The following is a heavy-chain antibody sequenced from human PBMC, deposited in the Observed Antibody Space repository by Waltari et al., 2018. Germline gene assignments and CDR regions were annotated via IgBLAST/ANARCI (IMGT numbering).Heavy chain of an antibody. Sequence: VQVVESGGGVVQPGRSLRLSCVGSGYNFRSVGIHWVRQTPVKGLECIALISYDGSDLYYADSVKGRFTISRDISQNIVYLQMNSLRTEDTAIYYCVISTRFDPWGQGTLVTVSS. D-gene: IGHD1-1*01. J-gene: IGHJ5*02. CDR2: ISYDGSDL. V-gene: IGHV3-30*03. CDR1: GYNFRSVG. CDR3: VISTRFDP.